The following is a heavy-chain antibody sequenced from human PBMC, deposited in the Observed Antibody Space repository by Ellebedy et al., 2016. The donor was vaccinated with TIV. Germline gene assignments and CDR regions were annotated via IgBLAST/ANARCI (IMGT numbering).Heavy chain of an antibody. CDR3: ATDGSYGDYLSPTHAFVI. CDR1: GFSFSSYW. Sequence: GGSLRLSCGASGFSFSSYWMSWARQAPGKGLEWVANIRQDGSEKYYVDSVKGRFTISRDNAKNSLYLHLNSLRAEDTAMYYCATDGSYGDYLSPTHAFVIWGQGTMVTVSS. V-gene: IGHV3-7*01. D-gene: IGHD4-17*01. J-gene: IGHJ3*02. CDR2: IRQDGSEK.